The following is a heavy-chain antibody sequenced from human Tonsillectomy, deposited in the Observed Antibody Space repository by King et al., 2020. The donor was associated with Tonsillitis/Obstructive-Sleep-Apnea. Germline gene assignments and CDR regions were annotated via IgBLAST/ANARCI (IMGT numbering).Heavy chain of an antibody. CDR2: IYYSGST. J-gene: IGHJ3*02. D-gene: IGHD5-18*01. V-gene: IGHV4-59*08. CDR1: GGSISSYY. CDR3: ATMGIQLWLGAFDI. Sequence: QLQDSGPGLVKPSETLSLTCTVSGGSISSYYWSWIRQPPGKGLEWIGYIYYSGSTNYNPSLKSRVTISVDTSKNQFSLKLSSVTAAATAVYYCATMGIQLWLGAFDIWGQGTMVTVSS.